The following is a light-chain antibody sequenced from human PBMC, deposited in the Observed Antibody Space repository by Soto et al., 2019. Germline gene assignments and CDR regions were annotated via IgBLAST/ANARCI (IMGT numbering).Light chain of an antibody. J-gene: IGKJ4*01. CDR3: LQYNVYPLS. CDR1: QNINGG. Sequence: DIQMTQSPSTLSASVGDRVTITCRASQNINGGLAWYQQRPGKGPNLLIHKASTLEVGVPSRFSACASGTEFTLTISSLQADDFAFYFCLQYNVYPLSFGGGTKVEIK. CDR2: KAS. V-gene: IGKV1-5*03.